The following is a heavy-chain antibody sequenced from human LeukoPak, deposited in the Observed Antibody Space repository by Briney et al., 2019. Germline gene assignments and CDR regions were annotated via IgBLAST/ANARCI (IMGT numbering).Heavy chain of an antibody. CDR2: IYDSGST. CDR3: AGGLAAAPLDY. J-gene: IGHJ4*02. D-gene: IGHD6-13*01. V-gene: IGHV4-38-2*02. CDR1: GYSISSGYY. Sequence: SETLSLTCTVSGYSISSGYYWGWIRQPPGKGLEWIGCIYDSGSTYYNPSLKSRVTISVDTSKDHLSLRLSSVTAADTALYYCAGGLAAAPLDYWGQGTLVTVSS.